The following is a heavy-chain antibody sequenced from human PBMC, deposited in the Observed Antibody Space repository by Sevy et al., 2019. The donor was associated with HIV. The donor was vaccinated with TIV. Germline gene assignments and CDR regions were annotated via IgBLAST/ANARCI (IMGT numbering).Heavy chain of an antibody. CDR1: GGSISSYY. D-gene: IGHD6-19*01. Sequence: LRLSCSVSGGSISSYYCSWIRQSPGKGLEWIGYVYYSGNTNYNPSLKSRVTISIDTSKNQFSLKLRSVTAADTAVYYCARDPIAVAPYFDNWGQGTLVTVSS. CDR3: ARDPIAVAPYFDN. V-gene: IGHV4-59*01. CDR2: VYYSGNT. J-gene: IGHJ4*02.